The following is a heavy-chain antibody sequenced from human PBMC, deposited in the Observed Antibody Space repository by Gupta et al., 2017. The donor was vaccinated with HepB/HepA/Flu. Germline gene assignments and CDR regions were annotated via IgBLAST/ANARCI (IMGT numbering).Heavy chain of an antibody. J-gene: IGHJ6*03. CDR3: ASPGQQLVTNYYYYMDV. D-gene: IGHD6-13*01. V-gene: IGHV1-69*06. Sequence: QGQLGQPGAEGKKPGSSVQVSCKVSGGSFLSYALSWFSQAPGQGLEWMGGIIPIFGTANYAQKFQGRVTITADKSTSTAYMELSSLRSEDTAVYYCASPGQQLVTNYYYYMDVWGKGTTVTVSS. CDR1: GGSFLSYA. CDR2: IIPIFGTA.